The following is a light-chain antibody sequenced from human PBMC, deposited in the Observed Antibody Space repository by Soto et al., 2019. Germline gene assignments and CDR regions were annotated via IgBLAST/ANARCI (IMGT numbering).Light chain of an antibody. CDR2: DES. CDR3: QQRSNLLT. V-gene: IGKV3-11*01. J-gene: IGKJ4*01. CDR1: QSVSSY. Sequence: EIVLTQSPATLSLSPGERATLSCRASQSVSSYLAWYQQKPGQAPRLLFYDESNRATGIPPKFSGSGSGTDFTLTISSLEPEDFAVYYCQQRSNLLTFGGGTKVEIK.